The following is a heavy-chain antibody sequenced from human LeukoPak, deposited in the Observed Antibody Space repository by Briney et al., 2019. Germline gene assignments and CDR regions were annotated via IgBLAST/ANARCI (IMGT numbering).Heavy chain of an antibody. D-gene: IGHD3-3*01. CDR2: ISAYNGNT. V-gene: IGHV1-18*01. CDR3: ARDLKRYDFWSGYSQNPYFDY. CDR1: GYTFTSYG. J-gene: IGHJ4*02. Sequence: APVKVSCKASGYTFTSYGISWVRQAPGQGLEWMGWISAYNGNTNYAQKLQGRVTMTTDTSTSTAYMELRSLRSDDTAVYYCARDLKRYDFWSGYSQNPYFDYWGQGTLVTVSS.